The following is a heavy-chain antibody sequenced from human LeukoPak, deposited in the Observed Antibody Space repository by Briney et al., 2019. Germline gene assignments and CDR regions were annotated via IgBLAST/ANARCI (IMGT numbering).Heavy chain of an antibody. CDR1: GYSFTSYW. CDR3: ARQKWRGGDCDAFDI. Sequence: GESLKISCKGFGYSFTSYWISWVRQMPGKGLEWMGRIDPGDSYSKSSPSFQGHVTISADKSISTAFLQWSSLKASDTAKYYCARQKWRGGDCDAFDIWGQGTMITVSS. J-gene: IGHJ3*02. V-gene: IGHV5-10-1*01. D-gene: IGHD2-21*02. CDR2: IDPGDSYS.